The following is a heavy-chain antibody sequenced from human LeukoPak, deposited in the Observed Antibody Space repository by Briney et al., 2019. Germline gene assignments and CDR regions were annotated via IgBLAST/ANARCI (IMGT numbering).Heavy chain of an antibody. CDR1: GFTFSSYG. Sequence: GGSLRLSCAASGFTFSSYGMHWVRQAPGKGLEWVAFIRYDGSNKYYADSVKGRFTISRDNAKNSLYLQMNSLRAEDTALYYCARVWLDYSSGWYVPLGAFDIWGQGIMVTVSS. CDR2: IRYDGSNK. V-gene: IGHV3-30*02. CDR3: ARVWLDYSSGWYVPLGAFDI. J-gene: IGHJ3*02. D-gene: IGHD6-19*01.